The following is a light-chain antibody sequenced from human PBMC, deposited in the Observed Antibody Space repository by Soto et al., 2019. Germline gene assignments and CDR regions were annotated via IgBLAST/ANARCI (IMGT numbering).Light chain of an antibody. CDR1: SSDIGTNA. Sequence: QSVLTQPPSASGTPGQRVTISCSRSSSDIGTNAVNWYQQLPGTAPKLLVYNNNQRPSGVPDRFSGTKSGTSASLAISGLQSEDEADYYCAPCDDSLDVPVFGGGTKLTVL. CDR2: NNN. CDR3: APCDDSLDVPV. V-gene: IGLV1-44*01. J-gene: IGLJ2*01.